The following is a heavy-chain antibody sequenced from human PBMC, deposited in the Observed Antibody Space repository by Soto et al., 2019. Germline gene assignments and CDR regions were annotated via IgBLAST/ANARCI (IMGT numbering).Heavy chain of an antibody. D-gene: IGHD3-9*01. CDR1: GFTFSSYA. CDR2: ISGIGVNT. Sequence: PGGSLRLSCAASGFTFSSYAMTWVRQAPGKGLEWVSAISGIGVNTYYADSVKGRFTISRDNSKNTLYLQMNSLRAEDTAVYYCAKGFANYDILTGFDYWGQGALVTAPQ. J-gene: IGHJ4*02. CDR3: AKGFANYDILTGFDY. V-gene: IGHV3-23*01.